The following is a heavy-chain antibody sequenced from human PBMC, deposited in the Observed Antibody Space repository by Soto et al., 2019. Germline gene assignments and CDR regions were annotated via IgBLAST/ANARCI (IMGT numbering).Heavy chain of an antibody. J-gene: IGHJ4*02. CDR1: GGSISSYY. CDR3: ARRYCSGGSCLDY. CDR2: IYYSGST. D-gene: IGHD2-15*01. Sequence: LSLTCTVSGGSISSYYWSWIRQPPGKGLEWIGYIYYSGSTNYNPSLKSRVTISVDTSKNQFSLKLSSVTAADTAVYYCARRYCSGGSCLDYWGQGTLVTVSS. V-gene: IGHV4-59*01.